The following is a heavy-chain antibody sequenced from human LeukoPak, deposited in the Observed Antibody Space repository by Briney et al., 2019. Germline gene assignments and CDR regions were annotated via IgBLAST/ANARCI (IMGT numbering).Heavy chain of an antibody. V-gene: IGHV2-5*01. CDR1: GFSLSTFGVG. J-gene: IGHJ4*02. D-gene: IGHD6-13*01. Sequence: SGPTLVKPTQTLTLTCNFSGFSLSTFGVGVGWIRQPPGKALEWLALIYWNDEKRYSPSLKSRLTTTKDTSKNQVVLTMTNMDPVDTATYYCAHGSLVAGGPDLGYWGQGILVTVSS. CDR3: AHGSLVAGGPDLGY. CDR2: IYWNDEK.